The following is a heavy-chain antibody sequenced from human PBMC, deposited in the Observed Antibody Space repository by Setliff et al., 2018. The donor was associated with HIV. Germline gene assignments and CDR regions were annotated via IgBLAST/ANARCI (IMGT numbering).Heavy chain of an antibody. V-gene: IGHV7-4-1*02. D-gene: IGHD3-22*01. Sequence: ASVKVSCKASGYTLTTYAISWVRQAPGQGLEWMGWMNTETGNPAYAQGFRGRFVFSLDTSVSTAYLQINSLRAEDTAVYYCASGSGYLREEGFDPWGQGTLVTVSS. J-gene: IGHJ5*02. CDR3: ASGSGYLREEGFDP. CDR2: MNTETGNP. CDR1: GYTLTTYA.